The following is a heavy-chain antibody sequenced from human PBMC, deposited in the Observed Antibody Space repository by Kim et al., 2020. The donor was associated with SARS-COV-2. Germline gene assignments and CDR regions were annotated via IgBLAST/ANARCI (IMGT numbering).Heavy chain of an antibody. V-gene: IGHV4-39*01. CDR2: IYYTGST. CDR1: AGSISGRGYY. J-gene: IGHJ6*02. CDR3: ARFGAMIIPTRMDV. Sequence: SETLSLTCTVSAGSISGRGYYWGWIRQPPGKGLEWIGTIYYTGSTYYNPSLKSRITISVDTSKNQFSLKLGSVTAADTAVYYCARFGAMIIPTRMDVWGQGTTVTVSS. D-gene: IGHD3-16*01.